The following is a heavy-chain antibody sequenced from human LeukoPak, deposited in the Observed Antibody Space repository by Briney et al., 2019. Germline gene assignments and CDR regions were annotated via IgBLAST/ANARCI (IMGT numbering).Heavy chain of an antibody. V-gene: IGHV3-69-1*01. CDR3: VRDAVTAY. J-gene: IGHJ4*02. D-gene: IGHD2-21*02. CDR1: GFIFSPYA. CDR2: IAGGDDR. Sequence: GGSLRLSCAASGFIFSPYAMSWVRQAPGKGLEWVAGIAGGDDRFYADSVKGRFTISRDNAKNSLFLQMNSLRNEDTAVYYCVRDAVTAYWGQGTLVTVSS.